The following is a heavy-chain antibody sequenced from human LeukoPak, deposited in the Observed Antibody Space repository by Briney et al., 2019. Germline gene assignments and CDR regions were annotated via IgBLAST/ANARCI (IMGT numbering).Heavy chain of an antibody. V-gene: IGHV4-59*01. D-gene: IGHD2-15*01. CDR1: GGSISSYY. J-gene: IGHJ5*02. CDR2: IYYSGST. Sequence: PSETLSLTCTVSGGSISSYYWSWTRQPPGKGLEWIGYIYYSGSTNYNPSLKSRVTISVDTSKNQFSLKLSSVTAADTAVYYCARAPPPVVVAATRRHWFDPWGQGTLVTVSS. CDR3: ARAPPPVVVAATRRHWFDP.